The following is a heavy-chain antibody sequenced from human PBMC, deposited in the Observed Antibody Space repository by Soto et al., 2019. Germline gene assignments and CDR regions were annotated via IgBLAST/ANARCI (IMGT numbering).Heavy chain of an antibody. CDR1: GFTFNYYW. V-gene: IGHV3-74*01. D-gene: IGHD3-16*02. Sequence: GGSLRLSCAASGFTFNYYWMHWVRQAPGQGLVWVSHIHSDGSTTTYADSVKGRFTISRDNAKNTLYLQMNSLRAEDTAVYYCARDRLRLGELSLIGYFDYWGQGTLVTVSS. J-gene: IGHJ4*02. CDR3: ARDRLRLGELSLIGYFDY. CDR2: IHSDGSTT.